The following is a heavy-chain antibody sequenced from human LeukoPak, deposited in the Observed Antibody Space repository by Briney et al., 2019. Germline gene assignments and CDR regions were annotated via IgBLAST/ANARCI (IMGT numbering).Heavy chain of an antibody. CDR1: GFTLSSYW. CDR2: IKQDGSEK. V-gene: IGHV3-7*04. D-gene: IGHD7-27*01. CDR3: GRFTRSGDSVY. J-gene: IGHJ4*02. Sequence: GGSLRLSCAASGFTLSSYWMSWVRQAPGKGLEWVANIKQDGSEKQYVDSVKGRFAISRDNAENSLYLQMNSLKAEDTAVYYCGRFTRSGDSVYWGQGTLVTVSS.